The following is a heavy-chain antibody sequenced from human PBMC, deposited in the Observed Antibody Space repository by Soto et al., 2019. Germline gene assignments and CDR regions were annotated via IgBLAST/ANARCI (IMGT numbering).Heavy chain of an antibody. D-gene: IGHD2-2*01. CDR2: ISYDGRIR. J-gene: IGHJ6*02. Sequence: GGSLRLSCAASGFTFSNYGMHWVRQAPGKGLEWVAVISYDGRIRNYAESVQGRFTISRDNSKNTLYLQMNSLRAEDTAVYYCARDVVVVPAAIFKNYYYYYGMDVWGQGTTVTVSS. V-gene: IGHV3-30*03. CDR3: ARDVVVVPAAIFKNYYYYYGMDV. CDR1: GFTFSNYG.